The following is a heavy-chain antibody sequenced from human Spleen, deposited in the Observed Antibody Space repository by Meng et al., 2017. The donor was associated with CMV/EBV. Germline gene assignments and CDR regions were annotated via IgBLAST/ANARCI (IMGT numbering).Heavy chain of an antibody. CDR3: ASSAYGGKFTDAFDI. D-gene: IGHD4-23*01. J-gene: IGHJ3*02. V-gene: IGHV4-59*01. CDR2: IYDSDNT. Sequence: SETLSLTCTVSGGFISSYYWTWIRQPPGKGLEWIGSIYDSDNTNYNPSLKSRVTMSVDTSKKQISLKLSTVPAADTAVYYCASSAYGGKFTDAFDIWGQGTMVTVSS. CDR1: GGFISSYY.